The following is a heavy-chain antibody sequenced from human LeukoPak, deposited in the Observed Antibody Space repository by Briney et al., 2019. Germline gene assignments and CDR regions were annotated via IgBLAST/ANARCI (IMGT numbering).Heavy chain of an antibody. J-gene: IGHJ5*02. V-gene: IGHV4-59*01. D-gene: IGHD1-26*01. CDR1: GGSISSYY. CDR3: VKDGSGSYYNWFDP. CDR2: IHNRGST. Sequence: PSETLSLTCTVSGGSISSYYWNWIRQPPGKGLEWIGHIHNRGSTNYNPSLKSRVTISLDTSKNQFSLKLSSVTAADTAVYYCVKDGSGSYYNWFDPWGQGTLVTVSS.